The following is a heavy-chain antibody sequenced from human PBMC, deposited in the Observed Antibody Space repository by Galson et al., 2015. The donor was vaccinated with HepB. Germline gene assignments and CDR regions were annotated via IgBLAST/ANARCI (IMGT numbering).Heavy chain of an antibody. Sequence: SVKVSCKASGYTFTDYFIHWVRQAPGQGLEWMGWMKPKSADAGYGQKFQGRVTMTRDTSISTAYMELNRLTSEDTAVYYCARGTGMTGNRLPFEFWGQGTTVTVSS. V-gene: IGHV1-2*02. CDR3: ARGTGMTGNRLPFEF. J-gene: IGHJ3*01. D-gene: IGHD1-20*01. CDR1: GYTFTDYF. CDR2: MKPKSADA.